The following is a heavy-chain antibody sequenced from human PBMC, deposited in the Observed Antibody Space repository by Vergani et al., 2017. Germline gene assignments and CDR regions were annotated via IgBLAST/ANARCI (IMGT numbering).Heavy chain of an antibody. J-gene: IGHJ4*02. V-gene: IGHV1-69*04. Sequence: QVQLVQSGAEVKKPGASVKVSCKASGYTFTSYGISWVRQAPGQGLEWMGRIIPILGIANYAQKFQGRVTITADKSTSTAYMELSSLRSEDTAVYYCARAGNWGYFDYWGQGTLVTVSS. CDR2: IIPILGIA. CDR3: ARAGNWGYFDY. CDR1: GYTFTSYG. D-gene: IGHD7-27*01.